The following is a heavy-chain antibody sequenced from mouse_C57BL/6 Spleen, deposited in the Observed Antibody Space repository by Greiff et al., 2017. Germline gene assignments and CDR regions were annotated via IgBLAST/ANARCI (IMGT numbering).Heavy chain of an antibody. V-gene: IGHV1-15*01. CDR2: IDPETGGT. D-gene: IGHD3-2*02. Sequence: VQLQQSGAELVRPGASVTLSCKASGYTFTDYEMHWVKQTPVHGLEWIGAIDPETGGTAYNQKFKGKAILTADKSSSTAYMELRSLTSEDYAVYYCTRRAAQAGFAYWGQGTLVTVSA. J-gene: IGHJ3*01. CDR3: TRRAAQAGFAY. CDR1: GYTFTDYE.